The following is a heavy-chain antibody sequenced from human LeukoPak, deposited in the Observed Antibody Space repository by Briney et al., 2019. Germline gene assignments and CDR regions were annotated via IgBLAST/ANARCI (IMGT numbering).Heavy chain of an antibody. V-gene: IGHV3-74*01. Sequence: PGGSLRLSCAASGFTFSSYWMHWVRQAPGKGLAWVSRINSDGSSTIYAGSVKGRFTISRDNAKNTLYLQMNSLRAEDTAVYYCARGAARLGSDYWGQGTLVTVSS. CDR2: INSDGSST. J-gene: IGHJ4*02. CDR3: ARGAARLGSDY. D-gene: IGHD6-6*01. CDR1: GFTFSSYW.